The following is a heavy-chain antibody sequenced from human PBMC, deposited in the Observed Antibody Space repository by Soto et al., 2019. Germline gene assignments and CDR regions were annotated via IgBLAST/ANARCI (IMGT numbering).Heavy chain of an antibody. CDR1: GFTFSSYG. D-gene: IGHD6-19*01. CDR3: AKDLKYSSGWASPYFDY. CDR2: ISYDGSNK. V-gene: IGHV3-30*18. J-gene: IGHJ4*02. Sequence: VQLVESGGGVVQPGRSLRLSCAASGFTFSSYGMHWVRQAPGKGLEWVAVISYDGSNKYYADSVKGRFTISRDNSKNTLYLQMNSLRAEDTAVYYCAKDLKYSSGWASPYFDYWGQGTLVTVSS.